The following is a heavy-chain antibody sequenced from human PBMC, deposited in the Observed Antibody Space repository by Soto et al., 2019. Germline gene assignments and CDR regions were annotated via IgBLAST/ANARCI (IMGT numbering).Heavy chain of an antibody. V-gene: IGHV4-34*01. CDR2: INHRGST. D-gene: IGHD6-13*01. J-gene: IGHJ5*02. CDR3: ARGSRIGYSSSGYTHGFDP. CDR1: GGSFSGYY. Sequence: SETLSLTCAVYGGSFSGYYRRWIRQPPGKGLEGIGEINHRGSTNYNPSLKSRVTISVDTSKTQFSLKLSSLTAADTAVYYCARGSRIGYSSSGYTHGFDPWGQGTLVTVS.